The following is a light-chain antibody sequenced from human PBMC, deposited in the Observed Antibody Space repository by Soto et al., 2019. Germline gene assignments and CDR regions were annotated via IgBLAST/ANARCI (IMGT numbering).Light chain of an antibody. CDR1: QTVSSTY. J-gene: IGKJ5*01. V-gene: IGKV3-20*01. CDR2: ATS. CDR3: QQYVGSLIT. Sequence: EIVLAHSSGTLSLSPVERATLSCRASQTVSSTYLAWYQQRPGQAPRLLIYATSSRATGIPERFSGSGSGTDFTLTISRLEPEDFAVYYCQQYVGSLITFGQGTRLEIK.